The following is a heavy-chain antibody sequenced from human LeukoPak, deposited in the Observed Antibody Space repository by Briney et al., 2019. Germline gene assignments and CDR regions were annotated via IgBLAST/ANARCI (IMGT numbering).Heavy chain of an antibody. CDR3: AGNSNYLGY. J-gene: IGHJ4*02. Sequence: PSETLSLTCTVSGGSISSGGYYWSWIRQPPGKGLEWIGYIYQSGSTYYNPSLKSRVTISVDRSKNQFPLKLSSVTAADTAVYYCAGNSNYLGYWGQGTLVTVSS. D-gene: IGHD4-11*01. V-gene: IGHV4-30-2*01. CDR1: GGSISSGGYY. CDR2: IYQSGST.